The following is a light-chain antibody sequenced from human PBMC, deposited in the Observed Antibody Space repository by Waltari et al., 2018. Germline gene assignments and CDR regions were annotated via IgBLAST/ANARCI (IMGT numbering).Light chain of an antibody. Sequence: EVVLTQSPDTLSLSPGERATLSCRASQTITTNYLAWYQQKPGQAPRLLIYGASDRAADTPDRFSGSGSETDFTLSISRLEPDDFAVYFCQQYGNSRTFGQGTTVEFK. CDR2: GAS. V-gene: IGKV3-20*01. CDR3: QQYGNSRT. CDR1: QTITTNY. J-gene: IGKJ1*01.